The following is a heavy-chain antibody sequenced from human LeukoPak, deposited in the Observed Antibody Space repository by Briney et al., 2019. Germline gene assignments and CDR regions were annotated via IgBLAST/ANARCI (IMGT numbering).Heavy chain of an antibody. V-gene: IGHV3-74*03. D-gene: IGHD2-21*01. Sequence: GGSLRLSCAASGFTFSSYWMHWVRQAPGKGLVWVSRINSDGGSITYADSVKGRFTISRDNAKTTLYLQMSSLRAEDTALYYCARGNPVVVSTLPFDYWGQGTLVTVSS. CDR1: GFTFSSYW. CDR2: INSDGGSI. CDR3: ARGNPVVVSTLPFDY. J-gene: IGHJ4*02.